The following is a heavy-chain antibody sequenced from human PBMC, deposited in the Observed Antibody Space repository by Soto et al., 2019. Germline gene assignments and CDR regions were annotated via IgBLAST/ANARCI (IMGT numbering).Heavy chain of an antibody. CDR2: IKSKTDGGTT. Sequence: PGGSLRLSCAVSGVTLTSVWMNWVRQAPGKGPEWVGRIKSKTDGGTTDYAAPVKGRFTISRDDSENTLYLQMNSLKTEDTAVYYCSHGYYQYFDSWGQGTLVTVSS. CDR3: SHGYYQYFDS. D-gene: IGHD5-18*01. CDR1: GVTLTSVW. V-gene: IGHV3-15*07. J-gene: IGHJ4*02.